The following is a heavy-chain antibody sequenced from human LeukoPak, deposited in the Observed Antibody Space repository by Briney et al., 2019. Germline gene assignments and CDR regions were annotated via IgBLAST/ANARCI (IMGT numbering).Heavy chain of an antibody. J-gene: IGHJ4*02. CDR2: ISYDGSNK. CDR1: GFTFSTYG. D-gene: IGHD3-10*01. V-gene: IGHV3-30*18. Sequence: PGGSLRLSCAAAGFTFSTYGMHWVRQAPGKGLEWVAVISYDGSNKYYADSVKGRFTISRDNSKNTLYLQMNSLRAEDTAVYYCANGAGSMRDYFDYWGQGTLVTVSS. CDR3: ANGAGSMRDYFDY.